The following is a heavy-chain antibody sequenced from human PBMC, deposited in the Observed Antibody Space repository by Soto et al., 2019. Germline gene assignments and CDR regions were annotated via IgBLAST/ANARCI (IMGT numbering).Heavy chain of an antibody. J-gene: IGHJ6*01. CDR3: GRDGFRYSSGGSPQKNYYDYYGTAV. D-gene: IGHD6-19*01. CDR2: TNYRSKWYN. V-gene: IGHV6-1*01. CDR1: GDSVSSNSAA. Sequence: PSQTLSLTCAISGDSVSSNSAAWSWIRQSPSRGLEWLGRTNYRSKWYNDYAVSVKSRITIKPDTSKNQFSLQLNSVTPEDTAVYYCGRDGFRYSSGGSPQKNYYDYYGTAVRGKGPTVTVAS.